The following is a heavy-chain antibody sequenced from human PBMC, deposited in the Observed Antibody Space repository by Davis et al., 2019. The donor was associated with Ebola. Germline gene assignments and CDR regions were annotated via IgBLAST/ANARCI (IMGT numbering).Heavy chain of an antibody. J-gene: IGHJ3*02. CDR3: TFWNYHAFDI. CDR1: EDTFRSYT. D-gene: IGHD1-7*01. Sequence: SVKVSCKASEDTFRSYTINWVRLAPGQGLEWMGNIIPILSTTNYAQKFQGRVTITADSSTTTAYMELSSLRSEDTAIYYCTFWNYHAFDIWGQGTVVTISS. V-gene: IGHV1-69*08. CDR2: IIPILSTT.